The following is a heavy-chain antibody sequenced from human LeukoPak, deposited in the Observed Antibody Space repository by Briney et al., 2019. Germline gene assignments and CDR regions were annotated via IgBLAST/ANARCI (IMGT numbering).Heavy chain of an antibody. V-gene: IGHV4-4*02. CDR2: IYHSGST. CDR3: ARKGPEHLPTYFDH. D-gene: IGHD2-21*01. Sequence: SGTLSLTCAVSGGSISSSNWWSWVRQPPGKGLEWIGEIYHSGSTNYNPSLSGRVAISLDKSRNHFTLMVTAVTAADTAFYYCARKGPEHLPTYFDHWGRGILVTVSS. J-gene: IGHJ4*02. CDR1: GGSISSSNW.